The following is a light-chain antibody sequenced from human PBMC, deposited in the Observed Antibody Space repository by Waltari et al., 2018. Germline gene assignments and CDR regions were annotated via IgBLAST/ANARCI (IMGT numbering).Light chain of an antibody. CDR2: NNN. Sequence: QSVLTQPPSASGTPGQRVTIPCSGSSSNVGSSTVNWYQHLPGTAPKLLIYNNNQRPSGVPDRFSGSKSGTSASLAISGLQSEDEADYYCAAWDDSLNAHVLFGGGTKLTVL. V-gene: IGLV1-44*01. J-gene: IGLJ2*01. CDR1: SSNVGSST. CDR3: AAWDDSLNAHVL.